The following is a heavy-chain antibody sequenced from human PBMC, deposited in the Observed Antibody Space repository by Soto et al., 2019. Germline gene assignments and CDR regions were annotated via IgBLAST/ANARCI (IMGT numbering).Heavy chain of an antibody. D-gene: IGHD3-3*01. CDR2: IWYDGSNK. J-gene: IGHJ3*02. CDR3: ARESSITIFGVVISGRAFDI. V-gene: IGHV3-33*08. Sequence: QVQLVESGGGVVQPGRSLRLSCAASGFTFSSYAMHWVRQAPGKGLEWVAVIWYDGSNKYYADSVKGRFTISRDNSKNTLYLQMNSLRAEDTAVYYCARESSITIFGVVISGRAFDIWGQGTMVTVSS. CDR1: GFTFSSYA.